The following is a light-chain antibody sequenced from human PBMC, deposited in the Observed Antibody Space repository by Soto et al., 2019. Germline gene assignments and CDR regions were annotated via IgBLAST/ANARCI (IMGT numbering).Light chain of an antibody. CDR3: QQRSNWPPSLT. V-gene: IGKV3-11*01. J-gene: IGKJ3*01. Sequence: EIVLTQSPATLSLSPGERATLSCRASQSVSSYLAWYQQKPGQAPRLLIYDASNRATGIPARFSGSGSGTDFTLTISSLEPEDFAVYYCQQRSNWPPSLTFDPGTKVDIK. CDR2: DAS. CDR1: QSVSSY.